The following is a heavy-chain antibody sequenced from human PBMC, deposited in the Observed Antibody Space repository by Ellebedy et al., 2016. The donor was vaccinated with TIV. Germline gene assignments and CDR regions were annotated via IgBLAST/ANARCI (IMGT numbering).Heavy chain of an antibody. D-gene: IGHD4-23*01. J-gene: IGHJ2*01. CDR3: ARGDTVVTNWYLDL. CDR1: GGSISIRNYS. CDR2: ISYSGST. Sequence: MPSETLSLTCTVSGGSISIRNYSWGWIRQPPGKGLEWIGSISYSGSTYYNPSLKSRVTISVDTSKNQFSLKLTSVTAADTAVYYCARGDTVVTNWYLDLWGRGTLVTVSS. V-gene: IGHV4-39*07.